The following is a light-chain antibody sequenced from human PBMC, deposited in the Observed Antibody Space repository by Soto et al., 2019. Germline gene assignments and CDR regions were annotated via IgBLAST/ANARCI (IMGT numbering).Light chain of an antibody. CDR3: QTWGTGIQV. J-gene: IGLJ2*01. V-gene: IGLV4-69*01. Sequence: QPVLTQSPSASASLGASVKLTCTLSRGHSSYAIAWHQQQPEKGPRYLMKLNSDGSHSKGDEIPDRFSGSSAGAERYLTISGLQSEDEADYYCQTWGTGIQVFGGGTKLTVL. CDR1: RGHSSYA. CDR2: LNSDGSH.